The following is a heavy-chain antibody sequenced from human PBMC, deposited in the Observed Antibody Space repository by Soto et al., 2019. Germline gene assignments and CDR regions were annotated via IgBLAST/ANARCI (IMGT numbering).Heavy chain of an antibody. CDR3: EKDRSRDYGDYYFDY. V-gene: IGHV3-30*18. CDR2: ISYDGSNK. Sequence: GGSLRLSCAASGFTFSSYGMHWFRQAPVKGLEWVAVISYDGSNKYYADSVKGRFTISRDNSKRTLYVQMNRLRAEDTAVYYCEKDRSRDYGDYYFDYWGQGTQVTVSS. J-gene: IGHJ4*02. CDR1: GFTFSSYG. D-gene: IGHD4-17*01.